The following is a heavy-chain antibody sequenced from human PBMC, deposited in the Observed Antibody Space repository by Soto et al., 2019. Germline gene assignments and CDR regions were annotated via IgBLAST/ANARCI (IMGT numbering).Heavy chain of an antibody. CDR1: GFTFSSYA. D-gene: IGHD2-15*01. CDR2: VSIGGST. V-gene: IGHV3-23*01. J-gene: IGHJ4*02. CDR3: AKRRGAGGHFDY. Sequence: PGGSLRLSCAASGFTFSSYAMGWVRHGPGKGLEWVAVVSIGGSTHYAASVRGRFTISRDNSKNTLSLQMNSLTAEDTVVYFCAKRRGAGGHFDYWGQGALVTV.